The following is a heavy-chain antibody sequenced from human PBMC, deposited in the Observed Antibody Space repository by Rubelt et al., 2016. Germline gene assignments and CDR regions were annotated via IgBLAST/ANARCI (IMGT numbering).Heavy chain of an antibody. V-gene: IGHV5-51*01. CDR1: GCSFTSYW. CDR3: ARHGQVQSGDAFDI. Sequence: EVQLVQSGAEVKKPGESLKISCKGSGCSFTSYWIGWVRQMPGKGLEWMGIIYPGDSDTRYSPSCQGQVTISADRAISTAYVEWSSRKASDTAMYYWARHGQVQSGDAFDIWGQGTMVTVSS. J-gene: IGHJ3*02. CDR2: IYPGDSDT. D-gene: IGHD1-26*01.